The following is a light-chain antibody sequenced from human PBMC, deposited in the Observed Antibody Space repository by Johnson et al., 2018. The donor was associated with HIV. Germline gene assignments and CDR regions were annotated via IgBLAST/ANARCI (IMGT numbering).Light chain of an antibody. CDR1: SSNIGNNY. V-gene: IGLV1-51*02. Sequence: QSVLTQSPSVSAAPGQKVTISCSGSSSNIGNNYVSWFQQLPGTAPKLLICENDKRPSGIPDRFSGSKSGTSATLGITGLQTGDEADYYCGTWNGSLSANYVFGSGTKVTVL. J-gene: IGLJ1*01. CDR2: END. CDR3: GTWNGSLSANYV.